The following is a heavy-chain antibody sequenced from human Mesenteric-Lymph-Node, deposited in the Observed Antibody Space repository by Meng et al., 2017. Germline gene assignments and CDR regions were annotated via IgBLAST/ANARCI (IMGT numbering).Heavy chain of an antibody. CDR2: IIPIFGTA. D-gene: IGHD3-22*01. CDR3: ARDHSPDYYDSSGYHL. Sequence: QGQLVQSGGGVEKSGSSVKVPCKASGGTFSSYAISWVRQAPGQGLEWMGGIIPIFGTANYEQKFQGRVTITADKSTSTDYMELSSLRSDDTAVYYCARDHSPDYYDSSGYHLWGQGTLVTVSS. J-gene: IGHJ5*02. CDR1: GGTFSSYA. V-gene: IGHV1-69*06.